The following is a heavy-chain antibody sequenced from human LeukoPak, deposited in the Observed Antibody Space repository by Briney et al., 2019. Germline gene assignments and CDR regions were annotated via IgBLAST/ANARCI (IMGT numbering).Heavy chain of an antibody. V-gene: IGHV1-2*02. D-gene: IGHD5-12*01. J-gene: IGHJ4*02. CDR1: GYTFTGYY. Sequence: ASVKVSCKASGYTFTGYYMHWVRQAPGQGLGWMGWINPNSGGTNYAQKFQGRVTMTRDTSISTAYMELSRLRSDDTAVYYCARGLVATMVPSTYWGQGTLVTVSS. CDR3: ARGLVATMVPSTY. CDR2: INPNSGGT.